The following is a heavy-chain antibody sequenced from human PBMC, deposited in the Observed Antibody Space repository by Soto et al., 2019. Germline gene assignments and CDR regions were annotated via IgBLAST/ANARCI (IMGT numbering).Heavy chain of an antibody. CDR2: IYWDDDK. CDR3: PQVYWAASGTRYYFDS. Sequence: QITLKESGPTLVKPTQTLTLTCTFSGFSFSTSAVGVGWIRQPPGKALEWLVLIYWDDDKRYSPSLKSRLTITKNYTKNQVVVTLSDMDLVDTATYYCPQVYWAASGTRYYFDSWGQGTLVTVSS. D-gene: IGHD6-13*01. V-gene: IGHV2-5*02. J-gene: IGHJ4*02. CDR1: GFSFSTSAVG.